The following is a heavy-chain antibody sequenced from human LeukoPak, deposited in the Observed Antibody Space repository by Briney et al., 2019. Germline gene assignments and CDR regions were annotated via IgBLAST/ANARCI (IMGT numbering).Heavy chain of an antibody. CDR3: AKDWGGSYSFRGGYYFDY. V-gene: IGHV3-23*01. Sequence: PGGSLRLSCAASGFTFSSYAMSWVRQAPGKGLEWVSAISGSGGSTYYADSVKGRFTISRDNSKNTLYLQMNSLRAEDTAVYYCAKDWGGSYSFRGGYYFDYWGQGTLVTVSS. D-gene: IGHD1-26*01. CDR1: GFTFSSYA. J-gene: IGHJ4*02. CDR2: ISGSGGST.